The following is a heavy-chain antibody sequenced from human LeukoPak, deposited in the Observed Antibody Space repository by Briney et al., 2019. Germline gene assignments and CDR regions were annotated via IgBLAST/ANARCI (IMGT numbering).Heavy chain of an antibody. Sequence: SETLSLTCTVPGGSISSYYWSWIRQPAGKGLEWIGRMYTSGDTSYNPSLESRVTMSIDTPKSQFYLKLNSVTAADTALYYGARGGGSEYGGDYVAFDYWGQGTLVTVSS. V-gene: IGHV4-4*07. J-gene: IGHJ4*02. CDR1: GGSISSYY. CDR2: MYTSGDT. CDR3: ARGGGSEYGGDYVAFDY. D-gene: IGHD4-17*01.